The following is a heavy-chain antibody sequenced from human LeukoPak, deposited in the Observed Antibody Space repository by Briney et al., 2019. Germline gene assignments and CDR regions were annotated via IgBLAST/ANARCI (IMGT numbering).Heavy chain of an antibody. V-gene: IGHV3-23*01. J-gene: IGHJ4*02. CDR2: ISGNSVTI. CDR3: AKILSGTYSFDL. Sequence: GGSRRLSCTASGSTFSTYPMTWVRQAPGQGLEWVSAISGNSVTIYYADSVKGRFTISRDNSKNTLYLQMYSLRAEDTAVYYCAKILSGTYSFDLWGQGTLVTVSS. CDR1: GSTFSTYP. D-gene: IGHD1-26*01.